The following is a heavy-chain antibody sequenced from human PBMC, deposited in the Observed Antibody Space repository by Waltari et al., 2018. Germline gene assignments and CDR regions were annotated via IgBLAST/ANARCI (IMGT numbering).Heavy chain of an antibody. D-gene: IGHD5-12*01. CDR3: ATYIGASIGTAAFDV. CDR2: ISYNGAT. J-gene: IGHJ3*01. Sequence: QLQLQESGPGLVKPSETLSLTCSVSGGSITTNRHYLGWIRQPPGQGLEWIGTISYNGATYTSPSLESRLTMSRDTSKNQLSLTLGSVTAADTSVYFCATYIGASIGTAAFDVWGQGTMVTVSS. V-gene: IGHV4-39*01. CDR1: GGSITTNRHY.